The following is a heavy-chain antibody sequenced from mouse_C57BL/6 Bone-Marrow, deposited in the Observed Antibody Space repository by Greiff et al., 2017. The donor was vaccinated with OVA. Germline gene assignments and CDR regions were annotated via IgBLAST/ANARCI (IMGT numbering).Heavy chain of an antibody. CDR1: GFTFSDYY. CDR2: ISNGGGST. J-gene: IGHJ2*01. D-gene: IGHD2-1*01. CDR3: ARPLRVTFDY. Sequence: EVKLVESGGGLVQPGGSLKLSCAASGFTFSDYYMYWVRQTPEKRLEWVAYISNGGGSTYYPDTVKGRFTISRDNAKNTLYLQMSRLKSEDTAMYYCARPLRVTFDYWGQGTTLTVSA. V-gene: IGHV5-12*01.